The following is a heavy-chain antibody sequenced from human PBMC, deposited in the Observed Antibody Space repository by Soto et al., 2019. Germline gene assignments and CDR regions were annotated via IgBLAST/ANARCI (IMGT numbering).Heavy chain of an antibody. Sequence: SETLSLTCTVSGGSISSYYWSWIRQPPGKGLEWIGYIYYSGSTNYNPSLKSRVTISVDTSKNQFSLKLSSVTAADTAVYYCARDITPSSYYDFWSGPGPFGMDVWGQGTTVNVS. CDR1: GGSISSYY. D-gene: IGHD3-3*01. CDR3: ARDITPSSYYDFWSGPGPFGMDV. J-gene: IGHJ6*02. V-gene: IGHV4-59*01. CDR2: IYYSGST.